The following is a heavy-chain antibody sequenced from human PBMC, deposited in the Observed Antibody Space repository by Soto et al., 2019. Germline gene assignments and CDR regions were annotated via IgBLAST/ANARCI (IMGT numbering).Heavy chain of an antibody. CDR2: INPNSGGT. CDR3: ARESVIAAAGNYYYYGMDV. J-gene: IGHJ6*02. D-gene: IGHD6-13*01. CDR1: GYTFTGYY. V-gene: IGHV1-2*04. Sequence: QVQLVQSGAEVKKPGASVKVSCKASGYTFTGYYMHWVRQAPGQGLEWMGWINPNSGGTNYAQKFQGWVTMTRDTSISTAYRELSRLRSDDTAVYYCARESVIAAAGNYYYYGMDVWGQGTTVTVSS.